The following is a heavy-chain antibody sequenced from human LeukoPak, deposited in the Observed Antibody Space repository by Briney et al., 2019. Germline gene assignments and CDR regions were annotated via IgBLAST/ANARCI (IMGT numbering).Heavy chain of an antibody. V-gene: IGHV3-23*01. CDR1: GFTFSSYA. Sequence: PGGSLRLSCAASGFTFSSYAMSWVRQAPGKGLEWVSAISGRGGSTYYADSVKGRFTISRDNSKNTLYLQMNSLRAEDTAVYYYAKGDRRIAVAGTYDYWGQGTLVTVSS. CDR2: ISGRGGST. J-gene: IGHJ4*02. D-gene: IGHD6-19*01. CDR3: AKGDRRIAVAGTYDY.